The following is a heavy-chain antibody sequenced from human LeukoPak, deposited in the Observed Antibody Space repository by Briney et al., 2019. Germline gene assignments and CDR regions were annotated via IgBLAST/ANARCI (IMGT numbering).Heavy chain of an antibody. J-gene: IGHJ4*02. D-gene: IGHD3-9*01. CDR1: GFTFSSYG. CDR2: ISYDGSNK. Sequence: GGSLRLSCAASGFTFSSYGMHWVRQAPGKGLEWVAVISYDGSNKYYADSVKGRFTISRDNSKNTLYLQMNSLRAEDTAVYYCAKEGEVVYFDWLSLYADYYFDYWGQGTLVTVSS. V-gene: IGHV3-30*18. CDR3: AKEGEVVYFDWLSLYADYYFDY.